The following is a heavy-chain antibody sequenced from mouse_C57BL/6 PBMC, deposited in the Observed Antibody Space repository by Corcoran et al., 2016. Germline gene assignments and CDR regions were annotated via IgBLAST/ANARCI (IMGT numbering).Heavy chain of an antibody. J-gene: IGHJ3*01. V-gene: IGHV9-3*01. CDR2: INTYSGVP. D-gene: IGHD2-4*01. CDR3: ARGRDYDWFAY. Sequence: QIQLVQSGPELKKPGETVKISCKASGYTFTTYGMSWVKQAPGKGLKWMGWINTYSGVPTYADDFKGRFAFSLETSASTAYLQINNLKNEDTATYFCARGRDYDWFAYWGQGTLVTVSA. CDR1: GYTFTTYG.